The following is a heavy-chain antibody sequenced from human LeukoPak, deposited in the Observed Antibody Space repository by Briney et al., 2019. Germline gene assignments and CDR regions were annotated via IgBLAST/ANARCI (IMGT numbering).Heavy chain of an antibody. CDR2: MYHSGTT. CDR3: ARHRGRNGGYVFDY. CDR1: GGSITITNYY. D-gene: IGHD2-8*01. V-gene: IGHV4-39*01. Sequence: PSETLSLTCSVSGGSITITNYYWGWVRQPPGKGLEWIGSMYHSGTTYYNPSLKTRLTISVDTSKNQFSLNLSAVTAADTALYFCARHRGRNGGYVFDYWGQGTLVTVSS. J-gene: IGHJ4*02.